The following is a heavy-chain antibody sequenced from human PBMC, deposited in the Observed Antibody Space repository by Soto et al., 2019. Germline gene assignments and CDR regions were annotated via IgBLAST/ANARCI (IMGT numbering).Heavy chain of an antibody. D-gene: IGHD4-17*01. CDR1: GFTFDDYA. CDR2: ISWNSGSI. V-gene: IGHV3-9*01. CDR3: AKDIYIHGDLSFDY. Sequence: PGGSLRLSCAASGFTFDDYAMHWVRQAPGKGLEWVSGISWNSGSIGYADSVKGRFTISRDNAKNSLYLQMNSLRAEDTALYYCAKDIYIHGDLSFDYWGQGTLVTVSS. J-gene: IGHJ4*02.